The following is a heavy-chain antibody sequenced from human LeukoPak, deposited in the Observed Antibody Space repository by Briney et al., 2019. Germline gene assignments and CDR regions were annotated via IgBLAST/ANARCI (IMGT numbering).Heavy chain of an antibody. CDR2: ISSSGSTI. J-gene: IGHJ4*02. D-gene: IGHD1-1*01. V-gene: IGHV3-11*01. CDR1: GFTFSDYN. CDR3: ARHCRTTWTTGPIDY. Sequence: PGGSLRLSCAASGFTFSDYNMSWIRQAPGKGLEWVSYISSSGSTIYYADSVKGRFTISRDNAKNSLYLQMNSLRAEDTAVYYCARHCRTTWTTGPIDYWGQGTLVTVSS.